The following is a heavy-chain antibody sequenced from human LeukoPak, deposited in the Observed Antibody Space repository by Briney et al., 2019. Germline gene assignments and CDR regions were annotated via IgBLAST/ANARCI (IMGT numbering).Heavy chain of an antibody. CDR2: INHSGST. CDR1: GGAFSGYY. D-gene: IGHD5-18*01. CDR3: ARHPTLYSYAKYYFDY. J-gene: IGHJ4*02. Sequence: PSGNPFLTCAVFGGAFSGYYWSWIRQPPGKGLEWIGGINHSGSTNYNPSLKSRVTISVDTSKNQFSLKLSSVTAADTAVYYCARHPTLYSYAKYYFDYWGQGTLVTVSS. V-gene: IGHV4-34*01.